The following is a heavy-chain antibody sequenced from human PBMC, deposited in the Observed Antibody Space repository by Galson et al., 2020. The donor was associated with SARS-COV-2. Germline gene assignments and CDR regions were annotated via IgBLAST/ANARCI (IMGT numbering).Heavy chain of an antibody. D-gene: IGHD2-15*01. CDR2: ISASGGGT. CDR1: GFTFSSYD. CDR3: AKALLSYSTSSGRQIRSYPYYYGLDI. J-gene: IGHJ6*02. V-gene: IGHV3-23*01. Sequence: GGSLRLSCAASGFTFSSYDMTWVRQPPGKGLEWVSGISASGGGTFYADSIKGRFTISRDNSKNTLLLQMNSLRADDTAVYYCAKALLSYSTSSGRQIRSYPYYYGLDIWGQGTTVTVSS.